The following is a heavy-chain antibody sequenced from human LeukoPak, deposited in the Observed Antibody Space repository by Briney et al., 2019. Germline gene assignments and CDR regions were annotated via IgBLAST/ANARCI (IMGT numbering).Heavy chain of an antibody. D-gene: IGHD3-22*01. CDR3: AKEAWYYYDSSGSRGYFDY. CDR1: GFTFDDYA. J-gene: IGHJ4*02. CDR2: ISWNSGSI. Sequence: PGGSLRLSCAASGFTFDDYAMHWVRQAPGKGLEWVSGISWNSGSIGYADSVKGRFTISRDNAKNSLYLQMNSLRAEDTALYYCAKEAWYYYDSSGSRGYFDYWGQGTLVTVSS. V-gene: IGHV3-9*01.